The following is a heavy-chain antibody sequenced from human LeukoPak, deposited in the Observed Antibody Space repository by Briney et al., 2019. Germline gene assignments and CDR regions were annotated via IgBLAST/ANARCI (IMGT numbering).Heavy chain of an antibody. CDR2: TYYSGST. CDR1: GGSISGYY. V-gene: IGHV4-59*01. D-gene: IGHD2-8*01. CDR3: ARDEMGDV. Sequence: SETLSLTCTVSGGSISGYYWGWIRQPPRKGLEWIGYTYYSGSTYYNPSLKSRVTISVDTSKNQFSLKLNSVTAADTAVYYCARDEMGDVWGQGTTVTVSS. J-gene: IGHJ6*02.